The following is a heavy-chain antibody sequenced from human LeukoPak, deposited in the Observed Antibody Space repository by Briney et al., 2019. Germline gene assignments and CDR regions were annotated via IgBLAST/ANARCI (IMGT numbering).Heavy chain of an antibody. D-gene: IGHD1-26*01. CDR1: GGSFSGYY. J-gene: IGHJ4*02. Sequence: SETLSLTCAVYGGSFSGYYWSWIRQPPGKGLEWIGEINHSGSTNYKPSLKSRVTISVDTSKNQFSLKLSSVTAADTAVYYCARGLRWELLSWGQGTLVTVSS. V-gene: IGHV4-34*01. CDR3: ARGLRWELLS. CDR2: INHSGST.